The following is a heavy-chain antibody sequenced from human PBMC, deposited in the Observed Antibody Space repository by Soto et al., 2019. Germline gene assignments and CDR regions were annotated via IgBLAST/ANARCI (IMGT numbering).Heavy chain of an antibody. CDR2: VHDTGTT. CDR1: GGSVSSGGNY. D-gene: IGHD6-6*01. J-gene: IGHJ4*02. Sequence: QLQLQESGPGLVKPSETLSLTCAVSGGSVSSGGNYWGWIRQSPGKGLEWIGRVHDTGTTHNNPSLTRRVTISVDTSTNQFSLNVNSVTAADTAVYYCARGISSTSAAGVWGQGTLVTVSS. V-gene: IGHV4-39*01. CDR3: ARGISSTSAAGV.